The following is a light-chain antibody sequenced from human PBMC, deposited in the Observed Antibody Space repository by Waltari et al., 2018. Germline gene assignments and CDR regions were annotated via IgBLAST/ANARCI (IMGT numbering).Light chain of an antibody. CDR2: RNN. J-gene: IGLJ2*01. CDR3: AAWDDSLSGVV. Sequence: QSVLTQPPSASGTPGQRIAISCSGSTSNIGNNYVSWYQQFPGTAPKPLIYRNNQRPSGVPDRFSGSKSGPSASLAISGLQSEDEADYYCAAWDDSLSGVVFGGGTKVTVL. CDR1: TSNIGNNY. V-gene: IGLV1-47*01.